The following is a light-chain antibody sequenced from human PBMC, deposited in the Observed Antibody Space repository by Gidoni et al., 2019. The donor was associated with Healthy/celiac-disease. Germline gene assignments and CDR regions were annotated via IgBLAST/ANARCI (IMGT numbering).Light chain of an antibody. CDR1: QSVRSSY. Sequence: ESVLTQTPATLSLSPGERATLSCGAIQSVRSSYLAWYQQKPGLAPRLLIYDASSRATGIPDRFIGSGSGTDFTLTISRLEPEDFAVYYCQQYGSSPPITFGQGTRLEIK. J-gene: IGKJ5*01. CDR2: DAS. CDR3: QQYGSSPPIT. V-gene: IGKV3D-20*01.